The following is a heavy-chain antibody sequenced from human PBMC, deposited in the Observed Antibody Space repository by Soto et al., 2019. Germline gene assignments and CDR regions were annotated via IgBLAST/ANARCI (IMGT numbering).Heavy chain of an antibody. J-gene: IGHJ6*02. CDR1: GGSISSSSYY. CDR3: ARRRIQLWLPVYYYYGMDV. Sequence: SETLSLTCTVSGGSISSSSYYWGWFRQPPGKGLEWIGSIYYSGSTYYNPSLKSRVTISVDTSKNQFSLKLSSVTAADTAVYYCARRRIQLWLPVYYYYGMDVWGQGTTVTVSS. D-gene: IGHD5-18*01. V-gene: IGHV4-39*01. CDR2: IYYSGST.